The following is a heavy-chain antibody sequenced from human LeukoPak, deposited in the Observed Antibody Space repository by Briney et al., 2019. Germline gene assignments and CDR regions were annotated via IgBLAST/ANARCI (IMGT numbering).Heavy chain of an antibody. V-gene: IGHV1-2*02. Sequence: ASVKVSCKASGYTFIGYYVHWVRQAPGQGLEWMGWVNPNSGGTNYAQKFQGRVTMTRDTSISTAYVELSRLKSDDTAVYYCARDRTGTISYYFDYWGQGTLVTVSS. D-gene: IGHD1-1*01. CDR2: VNPNSGGT. J-gene: IGHJ4*02. CDR3: ARDRTGTISYYFDY. CDR1: GYTFIGYY.